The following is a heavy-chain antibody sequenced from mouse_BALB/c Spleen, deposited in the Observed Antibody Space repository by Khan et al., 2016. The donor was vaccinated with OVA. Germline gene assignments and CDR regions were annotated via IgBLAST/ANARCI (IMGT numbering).Heavy chain of an antibody. V-gene: IGHV1-7*01. J-gene: IGHJ2*01. CDR3: ARDRIDY. CDR2: INPTSGYT. CDR1: GYTFTTYW. Sequence: VQLQQSGAELAKPGASVKMSCKASGYTFTTYWMHWVKQRPGQGLEWIGYINPTSGYTDYNQKLKDKATLTADKSSSTAYMQLSSLTSDDSAVYYGARDRIDYWGQGTTLTVSS.